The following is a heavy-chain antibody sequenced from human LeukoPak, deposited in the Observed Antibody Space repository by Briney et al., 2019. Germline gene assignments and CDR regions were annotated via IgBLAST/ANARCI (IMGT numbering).Heavy chain of an antibody. Sequence: GVSLRLACAASGFTVSSSYMNWVRQAPGKGLEWVSVITSGGNSYYADSVKGRFTISRDNSKNTLYLQMNSLRAEDTAVYYCARGPCSSPSCRYFDYWGQGTLVTVSS. CDR1: GFTVSSSY. CDR2: ITSGGNS. CDR3: ARGPCSSPSCRYFDY. V-gene: IGHV3-66*01. D-gene: IGHD2-2*01. J-gene: IGHJ4*02.